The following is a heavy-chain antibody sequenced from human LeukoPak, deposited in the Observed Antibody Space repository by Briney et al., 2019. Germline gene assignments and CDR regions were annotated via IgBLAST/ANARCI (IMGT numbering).Heavy chain of an antibody. CDR1: GYTFTGYY. Sequence: ASVKVSCKASGYTFTGYYIHWVRRAPGQGLEWLGWINPNNGGTTYAQKFQGRVTMTRDTSITTAYMELSRLRSDDTAVYYCAKGGPYYDFWSGRGDGFDIWGQGTMVTVSS. CDR3: AKGGPYYDFWSGRGDGFDI. V-gene: IGHV1-2*02. CDR2: INPNNGGT. J-gene: IGHJ3*02. D-gene: IGHD3-3*01.